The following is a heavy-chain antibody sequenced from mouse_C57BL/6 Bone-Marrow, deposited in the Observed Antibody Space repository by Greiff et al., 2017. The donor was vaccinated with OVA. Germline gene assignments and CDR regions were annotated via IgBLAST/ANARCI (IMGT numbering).Heavy chain of an antibody. CDR1: GFTFSDYG. D-gene: IGHD1-1*01. CDR2: ISSGSSTI. CDR3: ARGYYGLAWFAY. V-gene: IGHV5-17*01. Sequence: EVKVEESGGGLVKPGGSLKLSCAASGFTFSDYGMHWVRQAPEKGLEWVAYISSGSSTIYYADTVKGRFTISRDNAKNTLFLQMTSLRSEDTAMYYCARGYYGLAWFAYWGQGTLVTVSA. J-gene: IGHJ3*01.